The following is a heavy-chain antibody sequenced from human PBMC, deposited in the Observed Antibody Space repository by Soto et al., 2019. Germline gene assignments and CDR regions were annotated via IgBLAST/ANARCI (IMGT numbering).Heavy chain of an antibody. CDR3: AHRDSTGTTTYFDS. D-gene: IGHD1-1*01. J-gene: IGHJ4*02. CDR1: GFSFTTTRMG. Sequence: QITLKEAGPTLVKPTETLTLTCTFSGFSFTTTRMGVGWTRQPPGKALEWLAIIYWDGASRYNPLLRRRPTLTEDTSKNQVVLTMTNMDPKDSATYYCAHRDSTGTTTYFDSWGQGIPVTVAS. CDR2: IYWDGAS. V-gene: IGHV2-5*02.